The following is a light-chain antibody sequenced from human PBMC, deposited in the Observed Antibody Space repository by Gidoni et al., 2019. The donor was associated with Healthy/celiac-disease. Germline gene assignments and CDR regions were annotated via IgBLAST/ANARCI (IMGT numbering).Light chain of an antibody. Sequence: DIVMTQSPDSLAVSLGERATINCKSSQSVLYSSNNKNYLAWYQQKPGQPPKLLIYWASTRESGVPDRFSGSGSGTDFTLTISSLQAEDVAVYYCQQYYSTPPSPPTFGGGTKVEIK. CDR3: QQYYSTPPSPPT. V-gene: IGKV4-1*01. J-gene: IGKJ4*01. CDR1: QSVLYSSNNKNY. CDR2: WAS.